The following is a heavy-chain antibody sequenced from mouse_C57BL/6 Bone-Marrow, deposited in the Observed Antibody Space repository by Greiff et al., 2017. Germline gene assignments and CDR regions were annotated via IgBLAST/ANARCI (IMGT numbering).Heavy chain of an antibody. Sequence: EVQLQQSGAALVRPGASVKLSCTASGFNIKDDYMHWVKQRPEQGLEWIGWIDPETGDTEYVSQFQGKATITADTSSNTAYLQLSSLTSEDTAVYYCTKELELPWFAYWGQGTLVTVSA. J-gene: IGHJ3*01. CDR3: TKELELPWFAY. D-gene: IGHD2-12*01. CDR1: GFNIKDDY. V-gene: IGHV14-4*01. CDR2: IDPETGDT.